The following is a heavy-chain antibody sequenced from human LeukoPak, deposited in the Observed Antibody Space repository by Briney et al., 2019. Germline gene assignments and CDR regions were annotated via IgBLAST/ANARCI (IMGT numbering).Heavy chain of an antibody. CDR1: GFTFSSYS. D-gene: IGHD3-16*01. V-gene: IGHV3-21*01. Sequence: GGSQRLSCAASGFTFSSYSMNWVRQAPGKGLEWVSSISSSSSYIYYADSVKGRFTISRDNAKNSLYLQMNSLRAEDTAVYYCARDHNGGNPDYWGQGTLVTVSS. CDR2: ISSSSSYI. CDR3: ARDHNGGNPDY. J-gene: IGHJ4*02.